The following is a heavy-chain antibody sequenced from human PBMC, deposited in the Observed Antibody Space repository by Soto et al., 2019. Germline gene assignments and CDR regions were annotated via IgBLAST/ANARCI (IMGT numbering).Heavy chain of an antibody. V-gene: IGHV4-39*01. J-gene: IGHJ3*02. CDR2: IFYSGST. CDR1: GGSISISRYY. Sequence: SETLSLTCTVSGGSISISRYYWGWILQPPGKGLEWIGSIFYSGSTYHNPSLKSRVTISVDTSKNQFSLKLSSVTAADTAVYYCARPPTASLDAFDIWGQGTMVTVSS. CDR3: ARPPTASLDAFDI.